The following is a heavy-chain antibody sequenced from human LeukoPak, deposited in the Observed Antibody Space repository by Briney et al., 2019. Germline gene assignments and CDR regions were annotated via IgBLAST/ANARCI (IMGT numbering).Heavy chain of an antibody. CDR1: GYWIRSGYL. Sequence: SETLSLTCAVCGYWIRSGYLWGRSRQPPRKGLEGVGSNYYSGKTYYKPSLKRRGTLLGETVKKHFFMKVNSVTAADTAVYYCASANFSPFYDFWSGYNGFSKWFDPWGQGTLVTVSS. D-gene: IGHD3-3*01. J-gene: IGHJ5*02. CDR2: NYYSGKT. V-gene: IGHV4-38-2*01. CDR3: ASANFSPFYDFWSGYNGFSKWFDP.